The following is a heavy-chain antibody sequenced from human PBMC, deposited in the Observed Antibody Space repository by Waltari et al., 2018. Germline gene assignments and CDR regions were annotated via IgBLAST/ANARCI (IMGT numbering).Heavy chain of an antibody. CDR3: ASSGKQWHLRGLAEYFQH. D-gene: IGHD6-19*01. Sequence: QVQLVQSGAEVKKPGASVKVSCKASGYTFTSYAMHWVRQAPGQRLEWMGWINAGNGNTKYSQKFQGRVTITRDTSASTAYMELSSLRSEDTAVYYCASSGKQWHLRGLAEYFQHWGQGTLVTVSS. CDR2: INAGNGNT. J-gene: IGHJ1*01. CDR1: GYTFTSYA. V-gene: IGHV1-3*01.